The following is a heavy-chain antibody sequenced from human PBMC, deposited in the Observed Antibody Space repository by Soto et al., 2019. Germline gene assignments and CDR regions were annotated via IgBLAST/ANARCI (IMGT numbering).Heavy chain of an antibody. V-gene: IGHV3-30*18. CDR3: AKAPRSGSYYYYYYGMDV. CDR1: GFTFSSYG. D-gene: IGHD1-26*01. CDR2: ISYDGSNK. Sequence: GGSLRLSCAASGFTFSSYGMHWFRQAPGKGLEWVAVISYDGSNKYYADSVKGRSTISRDNSKNTLYLQMNSLRAEDTAVYYCAKAPRSGSYYYYYYGMDVWGQGTTVTVSS. J-gene: IGHJ6*02.